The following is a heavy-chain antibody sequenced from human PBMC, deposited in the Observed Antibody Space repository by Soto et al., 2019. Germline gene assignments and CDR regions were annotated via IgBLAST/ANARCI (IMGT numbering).Heavy chain of an antibody. V-gene: IGHV4-31*03. CDR2: IYYSGST. CDR1: GGSISSGGDY. J-gene: IGHJ4*02. CDR3: ARVSVVPPGVGY. D-gene: IGHD2-15*01. Sequence: QVQLQESGPGLVKPSQTLSLTCTVSGGSISSGGDYWSWIRQQPGKGLEWIGYIYYSGSTYYNPYLKSRVTITVDTYKDNSALKLSSVTAADTAVYYCARVSVVPPGVGYWGQGTLVTVSS.